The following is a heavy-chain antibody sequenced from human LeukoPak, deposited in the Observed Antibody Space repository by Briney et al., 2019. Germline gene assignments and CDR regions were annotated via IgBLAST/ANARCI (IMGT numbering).Heavy chain of an antibody. V-gene: IGHV1-18*01. Sequence: ASVTVSSKASGYTFTSYGISWVRQAPGQGLEWMGWISAYNGNTNYAQKLQGRVTMTTDTSTSTAYMELRSLRSDDTAVYYCARDSKMIAVALGINVWGQGTTVTVSS. CDR3: ARDSKMIAVALGINV. CDR2: ISAYNGNT. CDR1: GYTFTSYG. J-gene: IGHJ6*02. D-gene: IGHD6-19*01.